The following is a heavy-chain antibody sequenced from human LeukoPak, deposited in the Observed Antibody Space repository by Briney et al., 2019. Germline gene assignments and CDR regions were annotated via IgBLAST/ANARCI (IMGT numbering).Heavy chain of an antibody. CDR3: AKEGGNLLTGFYS. Sequence: GGSLRLSCAASGFTFSSYAMSWVRQAPGKGLEWVSAISGSGGNIYHADSVKGRFTISRDHSKNTLYLQMNSLRAEDTAVYYCAKEGGNLLTGFYSWGQGTLVTVSS. D-gene: IGHD3-9*01. CDR1: GFTFSSYA. J-gene: IGHJ4*02. V-gene: IGHV3-23*01. CDR2: ISGSGGNI.